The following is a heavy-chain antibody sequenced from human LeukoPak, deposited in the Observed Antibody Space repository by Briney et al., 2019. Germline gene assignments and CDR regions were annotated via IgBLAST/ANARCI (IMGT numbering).Heavy chain of an antibody. D-gene: IGHD5-24*01. CDR2: VNPDSGGT. J-gene: IGHJ4*02. V-gene: IGHV1-2*02. CDR1: VYTFTTYY. Sequence: ASVKVSCKSSVYTFTTYYIHWVRQAPGQGLEWMGWVNPDSGGTNYAQNFQGRVTLTRDTSTSTAYMELSSLRSDDTAVYYCARETGRDGYKDLDYWGQGTLVTVSS. CDR3: ARETGRDGYKDLDY.